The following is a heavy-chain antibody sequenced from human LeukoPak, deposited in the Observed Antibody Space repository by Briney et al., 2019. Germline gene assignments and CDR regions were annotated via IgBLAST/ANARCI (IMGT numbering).Heavy chain of an antibody. CDR2: INPSGGST. V-gene: IGHV1-46*01. J-gene: IGHJ6*03. Sequence: GASVKVSCKASGYTFTGYYMYWVRQAPGQGLEWMAIINPSGGSTSYAQKFQGRVTMTRDMSTSTVYMELSSLRSEDTAVYYCAREGVKIQLWSGYYYYMDVWGKGTTVTVSS. D-gene: IGHD5-18*01. CDR1: GYTFTGYY. CDR3: AREGVKIQLWSGYYYYMDV.